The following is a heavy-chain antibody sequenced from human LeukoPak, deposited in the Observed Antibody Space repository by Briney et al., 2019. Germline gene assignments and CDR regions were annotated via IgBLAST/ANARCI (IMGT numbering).Heavy chain of an antibody. CDR1: GFTFSSYG. CDR2: ISYDGSNK. V-gene: IGHV3-30*18. J-gene: IGHJ4*02. CDR3: AKEGSGWYLLFDY. Sequence: GRSLRLSCAAPGFTFSSYGMHWVRQAPGKGLEWVAVISYDGSNKYYADSVKGRFTISRDNSKNTLYLQMNSLRAEDTAVYYCAKEGSGWYLLFDYWGQGTLVTVSS. D-gene: IGHD6-19*01.